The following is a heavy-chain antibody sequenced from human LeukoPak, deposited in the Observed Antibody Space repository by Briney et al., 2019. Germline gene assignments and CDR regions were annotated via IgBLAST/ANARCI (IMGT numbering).Heavy chain of an antibody. Sequence: SETLSLTCAVSGYSISSGYYWGWIRQPPGKGLEWIGSIYHSGSTYYNPSLKSRVTISVDTSKNQFSLKLSSVTAADTAVYYCARQSIRGYEYYMDVWGKGTTVTGSS. CDR2: IYHSGST. V-gene: IGHV4-38-2*01. CDR3: ARQSIRGYEYYMDV. D-gene: IGHD5-18*01. J-gene: IGHJ6*03. CDR1: GYSISSGYY.